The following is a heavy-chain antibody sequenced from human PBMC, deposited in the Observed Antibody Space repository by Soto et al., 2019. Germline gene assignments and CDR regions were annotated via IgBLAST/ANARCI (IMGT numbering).Heavy chain of an antibody. J-gene: IGHJ4*02. CDR1: GFTFSDSA. CDR2: ISYDGSNK. Sequence: TGGSLRLSCAASGFTFSDSAMHWVRQAPGKGLEWVAVISYDGSNKYYADSVKGRFTISRDNSKNTLYLQMNSLRAEDTAVYYCAKDYDILTGYLFDYWGQGTLVTVSS. D-gene: IGHD3-9*01. CDR3: AKDYDILTGYLFDY. V-gene: IGHV3-30*18.